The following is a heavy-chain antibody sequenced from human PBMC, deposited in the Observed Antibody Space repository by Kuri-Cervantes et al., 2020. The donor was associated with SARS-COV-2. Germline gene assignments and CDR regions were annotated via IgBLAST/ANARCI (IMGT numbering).Heavy chain of an antibody. CDR1: GYTFTSYD. J-gene: IGHJ5*02. V-gene: IGHV1-8*02. Sequence: ASVKVFCKASGYTFTSYDINWVRQATGQGLEWMGWMNPNSGNTGYAQKFQGRVTMTEDTSTDTAYMELSSLRSEDTAVYYCATATAMVTVGWFDPWGQGTLVTVSS. D-gene: IGHD5-18*01. CDR3: ATATAMVTVGWFDP. CDR2: MNPNSGNT.